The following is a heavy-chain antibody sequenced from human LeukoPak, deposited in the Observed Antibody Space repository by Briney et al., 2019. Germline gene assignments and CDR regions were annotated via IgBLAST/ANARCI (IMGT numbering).Heavy chain of an antibody. D-gene: IGHD2-2*02. CDR2: INAGNGNT. V-gene: IGHV1-3*01. CDR3: ARRGAYCSSTSCYMRLGWFDP. Sequence: ASVKVSCKASGYTFTSYAMHWVRQAPGQWLEWVGWINAGNGNTKYSQKFQGRVTITRDTSASTAYMELSSLRSEDTAVCYCARRGAYCSSTSCYMRLGWFDPWGQGTLVTVSS. J-gene: IGHJ5*02. CDR1: GYTFTSYA.